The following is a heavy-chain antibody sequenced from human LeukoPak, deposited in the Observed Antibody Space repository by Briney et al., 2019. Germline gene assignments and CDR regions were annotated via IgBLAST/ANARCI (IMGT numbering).Heavy chain of an antibody. J-gene: IGHJ5*02. D-gene: IGHD2-8*01. CDR1: VGSISSSSYY. CDR3: ARGSDVLMVYGRGYNWFDP. CDR2: IYYSGST. Sequence: SETLSLTCTVSVGSISSSSYYWGWIRQPPGKGLEWIGSIYYSGSTYYNPSLKSRVTISVDTSKNQFSLKLSSVTAADTAVYYCARGSDVLMVYGRGYNWFDPWGQGTLVTVSS. V-gene: IGHV4-39*07.